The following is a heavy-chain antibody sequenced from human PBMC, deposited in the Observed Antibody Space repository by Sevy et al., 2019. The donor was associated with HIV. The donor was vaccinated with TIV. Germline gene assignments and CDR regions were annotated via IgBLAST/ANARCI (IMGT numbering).Heavy chain of an antibody. CDR3: ARAPRMDYDFWSGYHSGGMDV. J-gene: IGHJ6*02. CDR2: IYYSGST. CDR1: GGSISSGGYY. D-gene: IGHD3-3*01. Sequence: SETLSLTCTVSGGSISSGGYYWSLIRQHPGKGLEWIGYIYYSGSTYYNPSLKSRVTISVDTSKNQFSLKLSSVTAADTAVYYCARAPRMDYDFWSGYHSGGMDVWGQGTTVTVSS. V-gene: IGHV4-31*03.